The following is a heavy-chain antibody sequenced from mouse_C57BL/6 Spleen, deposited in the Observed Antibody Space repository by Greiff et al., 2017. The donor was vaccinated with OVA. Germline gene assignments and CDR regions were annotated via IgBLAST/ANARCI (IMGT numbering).Heavy chain of an antibody. CDR2: ISNLAYSI. CDR1: GFTFSDYG. V-gene: IGHV5-15*01. CDR3: ARYDYDAYFDV. J-gene: IGHJ1*03. D-gene: IGHD2-4*01. Sequence: EVQVVESGGGLVQPGGSLKLSCAASGFTFSDYGMAWVRQAPRKGPEWVAFISNLAYSIYYADTVTGRFTISRENAKNTLYLEMSSLRSEDTAMYYCARYDYDAYFDVWGTGTTVTVSS.